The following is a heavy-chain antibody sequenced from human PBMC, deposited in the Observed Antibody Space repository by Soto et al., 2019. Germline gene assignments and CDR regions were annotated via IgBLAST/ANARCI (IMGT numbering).Heavy chain of an antibody. Sequence: EVQLVESGGGLVKPGGSLRLSCAASGFTFSSYSMNWVRQAPGKGLEWVSSISSSSSYIYYADSVKGRFTISRDNAKNSLYLQMNSLRAEDTAVYHCARDPSYSSSWYFWFDPWGQGTLVTVSS. CDR3: ARDPSYSSSWYFWFDP. D-gene: IGHD6-13*01. V-gene: IGHV3-21*01. J-gene: IGHJ5*02. CDR1: GFTFSSYS. CDR2: ISSSSSYI.